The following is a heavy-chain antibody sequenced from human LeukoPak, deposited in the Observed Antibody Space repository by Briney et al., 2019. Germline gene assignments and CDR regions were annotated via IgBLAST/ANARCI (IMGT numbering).Heavy chain of an antibody. CDR2: INSDGSWT. V-gene: IGHV3-74*01. CDR1: GNYW. D-gene: IGHD6-6*01. Sequence: GGSLRLSCAASGNYWVHWVRQAPGKGLVWVSHINSDGSWTSYADVVKGRFTISRDNAKNSLYLQINSLRAEDTAVYYCARSSYSSSSSVWGQGTMVTVSS. CDR3: ARSSYSSSSSV. J-gene: IGHJ3*01.